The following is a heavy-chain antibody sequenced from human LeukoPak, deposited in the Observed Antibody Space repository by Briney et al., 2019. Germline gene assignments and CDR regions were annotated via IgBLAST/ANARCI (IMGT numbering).Heavy chain of an antibody. CDR2: IIPIFGTA. CDR1: GGTFSSYA. CDR3: ARGYYDFWSGYDP. D-gene: IGHD3-3*01. Sequence: SVKVSCKASGGTFSSYAISWVRQAPGQGLEWMGRIIPIFGTANYAQKFQGRVTITTDESTSTAYMELSSLKSEDTAVYYCARGYYDFWSGYDPWGQGTLVTVSS. V-gene: IGHV1-69*05. J-gene: IGHJ5*02.